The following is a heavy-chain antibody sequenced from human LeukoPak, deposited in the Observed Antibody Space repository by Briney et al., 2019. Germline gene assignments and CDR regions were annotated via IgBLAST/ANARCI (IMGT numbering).Heavy chain of an antibody. V-gene: IGHV3-21*01. Sequence: GGSLRLSCAASGFTFCSYSMNWVRQAPGKGLEWCSSICGNNNHISYADSGKGRFTISTDNANSSLYLQMNSLTAHDTSIYYIARDLRVWYGTAEISGQGTMVTVSS. J-gene: IGHJ3*02. D-gene: IGHD3-10*01. CDR3: ARDLRVWYGTAEI. CDR1: GFTFCSYS. CDR2: ICGNNNHI.